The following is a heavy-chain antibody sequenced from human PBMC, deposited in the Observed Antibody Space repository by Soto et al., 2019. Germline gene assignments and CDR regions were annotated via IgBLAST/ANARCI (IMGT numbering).Heavy chain of an antibody. J-gene: IGHJ6*02. CDR1: GGSFSGYY. Sequence: QVQLQQWGAGLLKPSETLSLTCAVYGGSFSGYYWSWIRQPPGKGLEWIGEINHSGSTNYNPSLKSRVTISGDTSKNHYSLKPSSVTAADTAVYYCARGLVGATYYYYGMDVWGQGTTVTVSS. D-gene: IGHD1-26*01. CDR2: INHSGST. CDR3: ARGLVGATYYYYGMDV. V-gene: IGHV4-34*01.